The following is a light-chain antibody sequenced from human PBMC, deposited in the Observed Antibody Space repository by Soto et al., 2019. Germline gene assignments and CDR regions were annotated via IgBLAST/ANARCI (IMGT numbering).Light chain of an antibody. J-gene: IGKJ1*01. CDR3: QQYNNWTRT. V-gene: IGKV3-15*01. CDR2: GAS. CDR1: QSVSSN. Sequence: EIVMTQSPATLYVPPGERAALSCRASQSVSSNLAWYRPKPGQAPRILIYGASPRETGIQAVFCGSGAGAERTRTISSLKSEDFAVDLCQQYNNWTRTFCQGTQVEIK.